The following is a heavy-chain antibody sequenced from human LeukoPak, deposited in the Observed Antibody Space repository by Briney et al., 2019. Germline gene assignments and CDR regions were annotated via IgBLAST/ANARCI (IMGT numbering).Heavy chain of an antibody. V-gene: IGHV3-74*01. CDR3: ARDAFDP. CDR2: LNDDGIAT. CDR1: GFTFSSYW. Sequence: PGGSLRLSCAASGFTFSSYWMHWVRQAPGKGLVWVSRLNDDGIATTYADSIQGRFTTSRDNSKNTLYLQMSSLRAEDTAVYYCARDAFDPWGQGTLVTVSS. J-gene: IGHJ5*02.